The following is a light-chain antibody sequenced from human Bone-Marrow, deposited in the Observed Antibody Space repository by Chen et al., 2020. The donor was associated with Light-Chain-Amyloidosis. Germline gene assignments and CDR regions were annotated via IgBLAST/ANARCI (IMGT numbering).Light chain of an antibody. CDR2: RNS. Sequence: HSVLTPPPTASASPGQRVPVSCSGSSSNIGTNSLYWYQQLPGAAPTVLIYRNSQRPSGVPDRFSGSKSGTSGSLAISGLRSEDEGDYYCAAWDESLNGWVFGGGTKLTVL. V-gene: IGLV1-47*02. CDR1: SSNIGTNS. CDR3: AAWDESLNGWV. J-gene: IGLJ3*02.